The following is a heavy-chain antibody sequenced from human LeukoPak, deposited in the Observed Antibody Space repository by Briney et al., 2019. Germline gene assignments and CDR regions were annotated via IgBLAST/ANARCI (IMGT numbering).Heavy chain of an antibody. D-gene: IGHD6-13*01. Sequence: GGSLRLSCAASGFTFSSYSMNWVRQAPGKGLEWVSSISSSSSYIYYADSVKGRFTISRDNAKNSLYLQMNSLRAEDTAVYYCARDQWAAAGPFDYWGQGTLVTVSS. J-gene: IGHJ4*02. CDR3: ARDQWAAAGPFDY. CDR1: GFTFSSYS. V-gene: IGHV3-21*01. CDR2: ISSSSSYI.